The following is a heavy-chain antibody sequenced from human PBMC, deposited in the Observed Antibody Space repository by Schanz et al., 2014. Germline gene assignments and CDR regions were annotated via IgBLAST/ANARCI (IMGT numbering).Heavy chain of an antibody. CDR2: MSYDGSIK. V-gene: IGHV3-33*01. CDR3: AREQIMAAAGLVDYWGHGDLPGDI. J-gene: IGHJ3*02. CDR1: GFAFSVYG. D-gene: IGHD6-13*01. Sequence: QVQMVESGGGVVQPGRSLRLSCAASGFAFSVYGMHWVRQAPGKGLEWVAAMSYDGSIKYYGDSVKGRFTISRDNSKNTLYLHMNTLRAEDTAVYYCAREQIMAAAGLVDYWGHGDLPGDIWGQGTMVTVSS.